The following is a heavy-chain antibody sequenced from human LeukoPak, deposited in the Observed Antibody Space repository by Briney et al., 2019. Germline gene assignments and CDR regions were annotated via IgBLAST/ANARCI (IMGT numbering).Heavy chain of an antibody. CDR2: ISYNGST. J-gene: IGHJ6*02. CDR1: GASLSSYY. D-gene: IGHD2-2*01. V-gene: IGHV4-59*01. CDR3: ARDWCSSASCSHYYGIDV. Sequence: SETLSLTCTVSGASLSSYYWPWLRQPPGKGLEWIGYISYNGSTKYNPSLKSRVSISVYTSKKQLSLKLSSVTAVDTPVYYCARDWCSSASCSHYYGIDVWGQGTTVTVSS.